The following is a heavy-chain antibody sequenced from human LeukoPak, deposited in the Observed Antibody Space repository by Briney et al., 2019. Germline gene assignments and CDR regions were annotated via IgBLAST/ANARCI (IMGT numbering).Heavy chain of an antibody. CDR3: AREDKLRWTAAAGHFDY. J-gene: IGHJ4*02. D-gene: IGHD6-13*01. Sequence: SGTLSLTRTVSVGSISTYYLTCIPQPPRKRLECVWYIYHRVSTNYNPSLTSRVTISAYTSQNHSSLNLSSLTAADTAVYYCAREDKLRWTAAAGHFDYWGQGTLVTVSS. CDR1: VGSISTYY. CDR2: IYHRVST. V-gene: IGHV4-59*01.